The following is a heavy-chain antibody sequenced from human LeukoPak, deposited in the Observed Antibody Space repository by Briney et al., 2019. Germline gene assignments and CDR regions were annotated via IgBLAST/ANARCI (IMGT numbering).Heavy chain of an antibody. V-gene: IGHV3-30-3*01. CDR1: GFTFSSYA. J-gene: IGHJ5*02. CDR3: ARGIPRITIFGVALLS. CDR2: ISYDGSNK. Sequence: GGSLRLSCAASGFTFSSYAMHWVRQAPGKGLEWVAVISYDGSNKYYADSVKGRFTISRDNSKNTLYLQMNSLRAEDTAVYYCARGIPRITIFGVALLSWGQGTLVTVSS. D-gene: IGHD3-3*01.